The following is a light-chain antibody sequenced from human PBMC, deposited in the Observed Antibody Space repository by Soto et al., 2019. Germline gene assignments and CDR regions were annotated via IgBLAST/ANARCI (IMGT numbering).Light chain of an antibody. Sequence: DTQVTQSPSSLSASVGDRVTITCRASQDIRKSLAWFQQKPGKAPKFLMSATSTLQSGVPSRFSGSGSGTEFTLTISSLLPEDFATYYCLQYLTYTFIFGPGTRVDVE. CDR3: LQYLTYTFI. CDR2: ATS. J-gene: IGKJ3*01. CDR1: QDIRKS. V-gene: IGKV1-16*01.